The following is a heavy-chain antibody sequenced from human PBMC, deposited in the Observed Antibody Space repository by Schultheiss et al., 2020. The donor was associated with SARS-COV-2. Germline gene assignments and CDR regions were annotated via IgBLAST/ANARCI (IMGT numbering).Heavy chain of an antibody. D-gene: IGHD3-3*01. Sequence: SETLSLTCTVSGGSISSGSYYWGWIRQPPGKGLEWIGSIYYSGRIYYNPSVKSRVTISVDTSKNQFSLKLSSVTAAETAVYYCARSGWDYDLWSGYHYDAFGIWGQGTTVTVSS. V-gene: IGHV4-39*01. CDR3: ARSGWDYDLWSGYHYDAFGI. J-gene: IGHJ3*02. CDR1: GGSISSGSYY. CDR2: IYYSGRI.